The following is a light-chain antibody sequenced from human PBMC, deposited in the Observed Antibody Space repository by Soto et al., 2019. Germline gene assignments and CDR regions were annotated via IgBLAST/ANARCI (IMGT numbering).Light chain of an antibody. Sequence: ETVMTQSPVTLSVSPGERATLSCRASQSLRSDLAWYQQKPGQAPRLLIYGASTRATDIPARFSGSGSGTEFTLTISSLQSEDFAVYYCQQYDNWPPTFGQGTRLEIK. CDR1: QSLRSD. CDR3: QQYDNWPPT. V-gene: IGKV3-15*01. J-gene: IGKJ5*01. CDR2: GAS.